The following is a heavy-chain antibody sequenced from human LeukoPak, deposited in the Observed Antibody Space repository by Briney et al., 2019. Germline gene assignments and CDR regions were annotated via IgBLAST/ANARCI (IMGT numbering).Heavy chain of an antibody. J-gene: IGHJ4*02. D-gene: IGHD3/OR15-3a*01. CDR2: ISNNGGYT. CDR3: ARGQYYFGTGFDKGVFDY. CDR1: GFTFSSSA. Sequence: GGSLRLSCAASGFTFSSSAMSWVRQAPGKGLEWVSAISNNGGYTYYADSVKGRFTISRDNSKNTLYLQMNSLRAEDTAVYYCARGQYYFGTGFDKGVFDYWGQGTLVTVSS. V-gene: IGHV3-23*01.